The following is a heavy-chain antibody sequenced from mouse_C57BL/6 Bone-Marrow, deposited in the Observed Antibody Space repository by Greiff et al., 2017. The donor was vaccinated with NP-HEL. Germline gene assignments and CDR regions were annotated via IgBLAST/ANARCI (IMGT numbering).Heavy chain of an antibody. CDR2: ISDGGSYT. CDR3: ARDSYSDY. Sequence: EVKLMESGGGLVKPGGSLKLSCAASGFTFSSYAMSWVRQTPEKRLEWVATISDGGSYTYYPDNVKGRFTISRDNAKNNLYLQMSHLKSEDTAMYYCARDSYSDYWGQGTTLTVSS. J-gene: IGHJ2*01. CDR1: GFTFSSYA. V-gene: IGHV5-4*01.